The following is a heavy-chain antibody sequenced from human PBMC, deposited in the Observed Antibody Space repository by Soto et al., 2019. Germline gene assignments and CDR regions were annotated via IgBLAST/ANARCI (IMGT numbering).Heavy chain of an antibody. V-gene: IGHV3-30-3*01. CDR1: GFTLSSYA. D-gene: IGHD3-16*01. Sequence: QVQLVESGGGVVQPGRSLRLSCAASGFTLSSYAMHWVRQAPGKGLEWVAVISCAGTSTYYADSVRGRFTISRDNSKDTVYLQLNSLRTEDTAGYHCARDPGPDGNEYETFDSWGQGTLVTVSS. CDR3: ARDPGPDGNEYETFDS. CDR2: ISCAGTST. J-gene: IGHJ4*02.